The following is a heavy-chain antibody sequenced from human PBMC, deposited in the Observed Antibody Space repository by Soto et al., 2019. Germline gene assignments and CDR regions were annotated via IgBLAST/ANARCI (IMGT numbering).Heavy chain of an antibody. V-gene: IGHV1-2*04. Sequence: ASVKFSCKASGYTFTGYYMHWVRQAPGQGLEWMGWINPNSGGTNYAQKFQGWVTMTRDTSISTAYMELSRLRSDDTAVYYCARGRIAARRDYYYYMDVWGKGTTVTVSS. J-gene: IGHJ6*03. D-gene: IGHD6-6*01. CDR2: INPNSGGT. CDR1: GYTFTGYY. CDR3: ARGRIAARRDYYYYMDV.